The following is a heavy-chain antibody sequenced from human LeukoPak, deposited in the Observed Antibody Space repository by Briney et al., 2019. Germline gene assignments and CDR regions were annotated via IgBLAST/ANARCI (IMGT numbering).Heavy chain of an antibody. Sequence: GGSLRLSCAASGFTFSSFSMNWVRQAPGKGLEWVAYISSSSSTIYYADSVKGRFTISRDNAKNSLYLQMNSLRAEDTAVYYCARDSYGSGSYYRIDYWGQGTLVTVSS. CDR2: ISSSSSTI. CDR1: GFTFSSFS. V-gene: IGHV3-48*04. D-gene: IGHD3-10*01. CDR3: ARDSYGSGSYYRIDY. J-gene: IGHJ4*02.